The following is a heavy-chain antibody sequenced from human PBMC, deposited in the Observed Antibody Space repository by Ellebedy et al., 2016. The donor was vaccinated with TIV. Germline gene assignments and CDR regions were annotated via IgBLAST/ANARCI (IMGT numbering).Heavy chain of an antibody. CDR3: AREHSSGWYF. J-gene: IGHJ4*02. CDR2: ISSSSSYI. V-gene: IGHV3-21*01. Sequence: GESLKISXAASGFTFSSYSMNWVRQAPGKGLEWVSSISSSSSYIYYADSVKGRFTISRDNAKNSLYLQMNSLRAEDTAVYYCAREHSSGWYFWGQGTLVTVSS. D-gene: IGHD6-19*01. CDR1: GFTFSSYS.